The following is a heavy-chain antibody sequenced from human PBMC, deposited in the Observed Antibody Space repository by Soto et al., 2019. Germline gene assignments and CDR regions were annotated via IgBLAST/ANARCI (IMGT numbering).Heavy chain of an antibody. Sequence: TSEPLSLPCTVSVGSISSYYWGCIPQPPAEVFAWIGYIYYSGSTNYNSSLKSRVTISVDTSKNQFSLKLSSVTAADTAVYYCARTYGFWSGPIEGESYYFDYWGQGTLVTSPQ. D-gene: IGHD3-3*01. J-gene: IGHJ4*02. CDR3: ARTYGFWSGPIEGESYYFDY. CDR2: IYYSGST. CDR1: VGSISSYY. V-gene: IGHV4-59*01.